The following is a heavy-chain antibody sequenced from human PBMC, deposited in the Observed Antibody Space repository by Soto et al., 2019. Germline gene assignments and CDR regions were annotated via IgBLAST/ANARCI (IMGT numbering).Heavy chain of an antibody. CDR2: IRSKAYGGTT. CDR3: TRAGGYYDFWSGPFDY. CDR1: GFTFGDYA. V-gene: IGHV3-49*03. J-gene: IGHJ4*02. Sequence: GGSLRLSCTASGFTFGDYAMSWFRQAPGKGLEWVGFIRSKAYGGTTEYAASVKGRFTISRDDSKSIAYLQMNSLKTEDTAVYYCTRAGGYYDFWSGPFDYWGQGTLVTVSS. D-gene: IGHD3-3*01.